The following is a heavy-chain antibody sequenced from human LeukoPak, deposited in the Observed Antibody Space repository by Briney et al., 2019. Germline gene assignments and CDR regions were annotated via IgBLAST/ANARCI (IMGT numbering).Heavy chain of an antibody. CDR2: ISSDGSNK. J-gene: IGHJ4*02. D-gene: IGHD3-22*01. V-gene: IGHV3-30*03. CDR3: RAATKYRDYYYDY. Sequence: GGSLRLSCAASGFTFDDYAMHWVRQAPGKGLEWVAVISSDGSNKYYADSVKGRFTISRDNSKDTLYLQMSSLTIEDTAVYYCRAATKYRDYYYDYWGQGTLVTVSS. CDR1: GFTFDDYA.